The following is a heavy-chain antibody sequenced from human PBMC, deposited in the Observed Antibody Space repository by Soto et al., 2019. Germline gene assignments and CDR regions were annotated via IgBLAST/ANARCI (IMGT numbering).Heavy chain of an antibody. Sequence: SETLSLTCTVSGGSISGYYWSWIRQPPGKGLEWIGYIYYSGSTNYNPSLKSRVTISVDTSKNQFSLKLSSVTAADTAVYYCARLYCSSTSCYALYWGQGTLVTVSS. CDR2: IYYSGST. CDR3: ARLYCSSTSCYALY. J-gene: IGHJ4*02. V-gene: IGHV4-59*01. D-gene: IGHD2-2*01. CDR1: GGSISGYY.